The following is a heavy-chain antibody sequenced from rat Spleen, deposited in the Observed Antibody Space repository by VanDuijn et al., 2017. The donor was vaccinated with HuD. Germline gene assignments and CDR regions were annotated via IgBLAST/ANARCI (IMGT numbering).Heavy chain of an antibody. CDR3: ARVQLAFDY. CDR1: GFIFNRYY. CDR2: ISTAGSNT. V-gene: IGHV5-25*01. J-gene: IGHJ2*01. Sequence: EVKLVEFGGGLVQPGGSMKLSCEASGFIFNRYYMVWVRQAPTKGLEWVAYISTAGSNTFYRDSVKGRFTISRDNTKNTLYLQMSKLGSEDTAIYYCARVQLAFDYWGQGVMVTVSS. D-gene: IGHD1-2*01.